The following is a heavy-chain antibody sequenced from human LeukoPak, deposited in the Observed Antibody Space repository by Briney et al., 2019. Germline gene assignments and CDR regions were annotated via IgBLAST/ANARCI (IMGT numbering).Heavy chain of an antibody. Sequence: GGSLRLFCVASGFTFSSYSMNWFRQAPGKGLEWVSYIRSSSSYIYYAASVKGRFTISRDNAKNSLYLQMNSLRAEDTAVYYCARCLPGTTVLFDYWGQGTLVTVSS. D-gene: IGHD1-1*01. V-gene: IGHV3-21*01. J-gene: IGHJ4*02. CDR2: IRSSSSYI. CDR3: ARCLPGTTVLFDY. CDR1: GFTFSSYS.